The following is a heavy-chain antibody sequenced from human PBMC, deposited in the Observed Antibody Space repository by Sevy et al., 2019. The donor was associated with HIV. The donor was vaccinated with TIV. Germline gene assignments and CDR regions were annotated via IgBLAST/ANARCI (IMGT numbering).Heavy chain of an antibody. CDR2: IIPIFGTA. CDR3: AGDPYSFTYYYDSSGYYYGDAFDI. Sequence: ASVKVSCNASGGTFSSYAISWVRQAPGQGLEWMGGIIPIFGTANDAQKFQGRVTITADESTSTAYMELSSLGSEDTAVYYWAGDPYSFTYYYDSSGYYYGDAFDIWGQGTMVTVSS. D-gene: IGHD3-22*01. CDR1: GGTFSSYA. V-gene: IGHV1-69*13. J-gene: IGHJ3*02.